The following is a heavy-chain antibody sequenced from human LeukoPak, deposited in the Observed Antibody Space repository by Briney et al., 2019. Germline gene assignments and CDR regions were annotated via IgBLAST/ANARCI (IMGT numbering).Heavy chain of an antibody. J-gene: IGHJ4*02. CDR2: INHSGST. Sequence: SETLSLTCAVYGGSFSGYYWSWIRQPPGKGLEWIGEINHSGSTNYNPSLKSRVTISVDTSKNQFSLQLNSVTPEDTAVYFCARGAWTSGRPLDYWGQGTLVTVSS. D-gene: IGHD6-19*01. V-gene: IGHV4-34*01. CDR3: ARGAWTSGRPLDY. CDR1: GGSFSGYY.